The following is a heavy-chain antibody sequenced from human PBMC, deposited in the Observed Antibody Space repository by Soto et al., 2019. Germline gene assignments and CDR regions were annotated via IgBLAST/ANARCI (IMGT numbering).Heavy chain of an antibody. CDR1: GGTFSSYA. Sequence: QVQLVQSGAEVKKPGSSVKVSCKASGGTFSSYAISWVRQAPGQGLEWMGGIIPIFGTANYAQKFQGRVTITADESTSTAYMELSSMRSEDTAVYYCASNYIVVVPAAISGYYGMDVWGQGTTVTVSS. CDR2: IIPIFGTA. J-gene: IGHJ6*02. CDR3: ASNYIVVVPAAISGYYGMDV. D-gene: IGHD2-2*01. V-gene: IGHV1-69*01.